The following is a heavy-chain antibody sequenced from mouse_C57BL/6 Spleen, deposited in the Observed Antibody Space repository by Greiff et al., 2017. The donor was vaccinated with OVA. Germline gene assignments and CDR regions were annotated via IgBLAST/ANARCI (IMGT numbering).Heavy chain of an antibody. CDR2: ISSGSSTI. CDR3: ARHGNYNYYAMDY. J-gene: IGHJ4*01. V-gene: IGHV5-17*01. CDR1: GFTFSDYG. D-gene: IGHD2-1*01. Sequence: EVKLVESGGGLVKPGGSLKLSCAASGFTFSDYGMHWVRQAPEKGLEWVAYISSGSSTIYYADTVKGRFTISRDNAKNTLFLQMTSLRSEDTAVYYCARHGNYNYYAMDYWGQGTSVTVSS.